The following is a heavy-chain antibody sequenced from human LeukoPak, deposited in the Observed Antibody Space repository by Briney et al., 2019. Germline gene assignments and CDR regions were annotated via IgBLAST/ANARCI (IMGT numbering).Heavy chain of an antibody. CDR1: GFTFSNLW. CDR2: ISSSGSTI. D-gene: IGHD7-27*01. V-gene: IGHV3-48*04. Sequence: GGSLRLSCAASGFTFSNLWMNWVRQAPGKGLEWVSYISSSGSTIYYADSVKGRFTISRDNAKNSLYLQMNSLRAEDTAVYYCARVRAPSGEFDYWGQGTLVTVSS. J-gene: IGHJ4*02. CDR3: ARVRAPSGEFDY.